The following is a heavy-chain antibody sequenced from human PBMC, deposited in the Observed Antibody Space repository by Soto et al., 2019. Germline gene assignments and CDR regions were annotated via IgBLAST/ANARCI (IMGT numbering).Heavy chain of an antibody. D-gene: IGHD4-17*01. CDR3: ARDARDYDGRGFDY. CDR1: GFTFSSYS. Sequence: GGSLRLSCAASGFTFSSYSMNWVRQAPGKGLEWVSYISSSSSTIYYADSVKGRFTISRDNAKNSLYLQMNSLRDEDTAVYYCARDARDYDGRGFDYWGQGTLVTVSS. V-gene: IGHV3-48*02. CDR2: ISSSSSTI. J-gene: IGHJ4*02.